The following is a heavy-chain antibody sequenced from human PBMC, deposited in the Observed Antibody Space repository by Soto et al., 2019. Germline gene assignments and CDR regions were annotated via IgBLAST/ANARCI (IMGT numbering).Heavy chain of an antibody. CDR1: GYTFTSYG. CDR3: ARDLRRGWLQSDAFDI. CDR2: TSAYNGNT. V-gene: IGHV1-18*01. J-gene: IGHJ3*02. Sequence: GASVKVSCKASGYTFTSYGISWVRQAPGQGLEWMGWTSAYNGNTNYAQKLQGRVTMTTDTSTSTAYMELRSLRSDDTAVYYCARDLRRGWLQSDAFDIWGQGTMVTVSS. D-gene: IGHD5-12*01.